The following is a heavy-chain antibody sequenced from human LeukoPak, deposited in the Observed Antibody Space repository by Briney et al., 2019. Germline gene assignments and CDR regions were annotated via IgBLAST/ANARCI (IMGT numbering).Heavy chain of an antibody. J-gene: IGHJ4*02. CDR3: ARDSRGDYFDY. CDR1: GFTFSSYS. Sequence: GGSLRLSRAASGFTFSSYSMNWVRQAPGKGLEWVSYISSSSSTIYYADSVKGRFTISRDNAKNSLYLQMNSLRAEDTAVYYCARDSRGDYFDYWGQRTLVTVSS. CDR2: ISSSSSTI. D-gene: IGHD3-10*01. V-gene: IGHV3-48*01.